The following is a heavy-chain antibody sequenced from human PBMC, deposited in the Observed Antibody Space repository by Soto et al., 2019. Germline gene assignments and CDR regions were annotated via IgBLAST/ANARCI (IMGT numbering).Heavy chain of an antibody. J-gene: IGHJ5*02. CDR2: IFYSGST. CDR1: GGSISRYY. Sequence: PSETLSLTCTVSGGSISRYYWSWILQPPGKGLEWIGYIFYSGSTIYNPSLRSRVTMSVDTSKNQVSLKLSPVTAADTAVYYCARLVLPAAMILGGRQKNWFDPWGQGTLVTVSS. V-gene: IGHV4-59*08. CDR3: ARLVLPAAMILGGRQKNWFDP. D-gene: IGHD2-2*01.